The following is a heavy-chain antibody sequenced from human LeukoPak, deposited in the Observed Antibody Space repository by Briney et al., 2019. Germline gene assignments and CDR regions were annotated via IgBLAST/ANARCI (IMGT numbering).Heavy chain of an antibody. V-gene: IGHV3-48*01. CDR2: ISISGSTI. CDR1: RFTFNSYS. D-gene: IGHD5-18*01. Sequence: GGSLRLSCAASRFTFNSYSMNWVRQAPGKGLEWVSYISISGSTIYYADSVKGRFTISRDNAKNSLYLQMNSLRAEDTAVYYCARGLRGRAYSYGYFDYWGQGTLVTVSS. J-gene: IGHJ4*02. CDR3: ARGLRGRAYSYGYFDY.